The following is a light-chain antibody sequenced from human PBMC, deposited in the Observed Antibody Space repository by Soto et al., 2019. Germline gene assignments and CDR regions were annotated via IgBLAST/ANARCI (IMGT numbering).Light chain of an antibody. V-gene: IGLV1-40*01. CDR2: ENN. CDR1: SSNIGAGYE. J-gene: IGLJ1*01. CDR3: QSYESSLSGYV. Sequence: QSVLTQPPSVSEAPGQRVTISCTGSSSNIGAGYEAHWYQQVPGTAPKLLIYENNNRPSGVPDRFSGSKSGTSASLAITGLQAEDEAEYYCQSYESSLSGYVFGTWPKGTFL.